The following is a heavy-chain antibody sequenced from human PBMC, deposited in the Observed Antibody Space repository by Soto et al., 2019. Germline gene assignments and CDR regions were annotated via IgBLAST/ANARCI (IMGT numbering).Heavy chain of an antibody. CDR1: GYTFTNYF. Sequence: QVQLVQSGAEVQAPGASVKVACKTSGYTFTNYFVNWVRQAPGQGLEWMGAINPGNRITNYALKFQGRVTMTRDTSTNTVYLELSSLRSEDTAVYSCAKDPNYYDFWAGSYYYHGMDVWGQGTTVTVSS. CDR2: INPGNRIT. V-gene: IGHV1-46*01. J-gene: IGHJ6*02. D-gene: IGHD3-3*01. CDR3: AKDPNYYDFWAGSYYYHGMDV.